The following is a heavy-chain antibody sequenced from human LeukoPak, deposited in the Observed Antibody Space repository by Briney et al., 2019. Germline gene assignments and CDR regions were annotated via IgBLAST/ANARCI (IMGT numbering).Heavy chain of an antibody. V-gene: IGHV4-4*02. CDR2: IYHSGST. CDR3: ARVPYYYDSSGYYGMDV. D-gene: IGHD3-22*01. CDR1: GGSISSSNW. Sequence: PSETLSLTCAVSGGSISSSNWWSWVRQPPGKGLEWIGEIYHSGSTNYNPSLKSRVAISVDKSKNQFSLKLSSVTAADTAVYYCARVPYYYDSSGYYGMDVWGQGTTVTVSS. J-gene: IGHJ6*02.